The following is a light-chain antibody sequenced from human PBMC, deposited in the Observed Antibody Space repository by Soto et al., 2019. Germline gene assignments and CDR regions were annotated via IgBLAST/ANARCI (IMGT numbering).Light chain of an antibody. CDR3: QQYHSYST. V-gene: IGKV1-5*03. Sequence: DIPMTQSPSTLSASVGDRVTITCRASQSISSWLAWYQQKPGKAPKLLIYMTSNLGGGVPSRFSGSGSGTEFTLTISSLQPDDFATYYCQQYHSYSTFGQGTKVEIK. CDR1: QSISSW. J-gene: IGKJ1*01. CDR2: MTS.